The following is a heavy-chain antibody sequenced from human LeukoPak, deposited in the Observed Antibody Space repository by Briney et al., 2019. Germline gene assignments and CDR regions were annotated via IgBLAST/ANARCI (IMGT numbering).Heavy chain of an antibody. J-gene: IGHJ4*02. V-gene: IGHV3-48*03. Sequence: PGGSLRLSCAASGFTFRSYEINWVRQAPGKGLEWVSSISSSAIYYEDSVKGRLAISRDNAKNSLCLQMNSLRAEDTAVYSCARRSRIGFDYWGQGTLVTVSS. CDR2: ISSSAI. CDR3: ARRSRIGFDY. CDR1: GFTFRSYE. D-gene: IGHD3-16*02.